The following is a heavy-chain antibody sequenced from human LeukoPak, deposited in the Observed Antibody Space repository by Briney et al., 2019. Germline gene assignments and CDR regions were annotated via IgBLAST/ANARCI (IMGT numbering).Heavy chain of an antibody. V-gene: IGHV3-30*18. D-gene: IGHD6-13*01. CDR2: ISNDGSKK. CDR3: AKGQQLRVDYGMDV. J-gene: IGHJ6*02. CDR1: GFTFSSYG. Sequence: GGSLRLSCAASGFTFSSYGMHWVRQAPGKGLDWVAVISNDGSKKYYADSVKGRFTISRDNSKNTLSLQVSSLRTEDTAVYYCAKGQQLRVDYGMDVWGQGTTVTVSS.